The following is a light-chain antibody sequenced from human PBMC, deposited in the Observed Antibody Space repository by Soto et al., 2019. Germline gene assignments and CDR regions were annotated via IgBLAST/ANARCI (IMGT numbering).Light chain of an antibody. CDR2: DAS. CDR1: QSVSSY. V-gene: IGKV3-11*01. Sequence: EIVLTQSPATLSLSPGERATLSCRASQSVSSYLAWYQQKPGQAPRLLIYDASNRATVIPARFSGSGSGTDFTLTISSLEPEDFAVYYCQQRSNSFGQGTRLEIK. CDR3: QQRSNS. J-gene: IGKJ5*01.